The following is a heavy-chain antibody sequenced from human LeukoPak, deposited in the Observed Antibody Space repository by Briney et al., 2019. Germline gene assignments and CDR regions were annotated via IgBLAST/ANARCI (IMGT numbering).Heavy chain of an antibody. V-gene: IGHV3-30*02. CDR1: GXXXXXYG. Sequence: SGXXXXXYGMHWVRQAPGXGLXGXAFIRYDGSNKXYADSVKGRFTISREXSKNTLYIQMNSLRDEDTGVYNXXXXXXXXXXXXXXWWGQGTXXTVSS. CDR2: IRYDGSNK. CDR3: XXXXXXXXXXXXXW. J-gene: IGHJ1*01.